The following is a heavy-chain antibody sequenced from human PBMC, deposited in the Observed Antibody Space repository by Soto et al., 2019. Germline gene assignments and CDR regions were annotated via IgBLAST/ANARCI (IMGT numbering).Heavy chain of an antibody. CDR3: ARDEDYVWGSYHSAAFDI. J-gene: IGHJ3*02. V-gene: IGHV3-33*01. Sequence: GGSLRLSCAASGFTFSSYGMHWVRQAPGKGLEWVAVIWYDGSNKYYADSVKGRFTISRDNSKNTLYLQMNSLRAEDTAVYYCARDEDYVWGSYHSAAFDIWGQGTMVTVSS. CDR2: IWYDGSNK. CDR1: GFTFSSYG. D-gene: IGHD3-16*02.